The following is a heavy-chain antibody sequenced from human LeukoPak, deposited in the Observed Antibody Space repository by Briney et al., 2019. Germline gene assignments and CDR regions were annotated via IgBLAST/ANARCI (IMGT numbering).Heavy chain of an antibody. CDR2: FKSKTVGGTT. J-gene: IGHJ4*02. Sequence: GGSLRLSCAPSGFTFKNARMRWVPQSPGKGLEWLSHFKSKTVGGTTHYAAPVKGRFTISRDDSKNMLYLQMNSLKTEDTVVYYCTTDLVDIVATIIDYWGQGTLVPVSS. D-gene: IGHD5-12*01. CDR1: GFTFKNAR. CDR3: TTDLVDIVATIIDY. V-gene: IGHV3-15*01.